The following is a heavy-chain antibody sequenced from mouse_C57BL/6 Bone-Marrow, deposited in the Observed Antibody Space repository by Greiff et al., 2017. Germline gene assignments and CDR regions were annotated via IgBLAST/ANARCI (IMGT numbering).Heavy chain of an antibody. CDR3: ARPLSYYSNYECYAMDY. CDR1: GYAFSSSW. Sequence: VQLQQSGPELVKPGASVKISCKASGYAFSSSWMNWVKQRPGKGLEWIGRIYPGDGDTNYNGKFKGKATLTADKSSSTAYMQLSSLTSEDSAVYFGARPLSYYSNYECYAMDYWGQGTSVTVSS. V-gene: IGHV1-82*01. CDR2: IYPGDGDT. J-gene: IGHJ4*01. D-gene: IGHD2-5*01.